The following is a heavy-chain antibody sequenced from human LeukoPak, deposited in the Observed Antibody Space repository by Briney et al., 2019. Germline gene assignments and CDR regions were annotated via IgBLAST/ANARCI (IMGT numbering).Heavy chain of an antibody. J-gene: IGHJ4*02. CDR1: GGSIGSHY. CDR3: ARIGRYYDFWSGYSYYFDY. Sequence: PSETLSLTCTVSGGSIGSHYWSWIRQPPGKGLEWIGYIYYSGSTNYNPSLKSRVTISVDTSKNQFSLKLSSVTAADTAVYYCARIGRYYDFWSGYSYYFDYWGQGTLVTVSS. CDR2: IYYSGST. D-gene: IGHD3-3*01. V-gene: IGHV4-59*11.